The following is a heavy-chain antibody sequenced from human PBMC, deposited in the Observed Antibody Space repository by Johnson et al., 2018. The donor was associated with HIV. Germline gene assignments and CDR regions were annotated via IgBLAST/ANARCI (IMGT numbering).Heavy chain of an antibody. V-gene: IGHV3-11*04. D-gene: IGHD3-9*01. CDR3: ASGYYDMLTGYR. CDR2: ISSGPLII. Sequence: QVQLVESGGGLGKPGGSLRLSCAASGFTFSDYYMSCLRQPPGERLEWVSYISSGPLIINYADSVKGRFIISRDNTKNSLYLQMNSLRAEDTAVYYCASGYYDMLTGYRWGQGTMVTVSS. J-gene: IGHJ3*01. CDR1: GFTFSDYY.